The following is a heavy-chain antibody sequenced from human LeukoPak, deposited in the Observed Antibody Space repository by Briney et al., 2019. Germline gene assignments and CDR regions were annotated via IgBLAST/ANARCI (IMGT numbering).Heavy chain of an antibody. D-gene: IGHD1-26*01. CDR3: AREVVELRAFDY. CDR1: GFTFSSYG. CDR2: IWYDGSNK. Sequence: PGGPLRLSCAASGFTFSSYGMHWVRQAPGKGLEWVAVIWYDGSNKYYADSVKGRFTISRDNSKNTLYLQMNSLRAEDTAVYYCAREVVELRAFDYWGQGTLVTVSS. J-gene: IGHJ4*02. V-gene: IGHV3-33*01.